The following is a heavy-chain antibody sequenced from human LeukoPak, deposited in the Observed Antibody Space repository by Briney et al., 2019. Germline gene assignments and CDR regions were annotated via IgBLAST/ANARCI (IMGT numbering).Heavy chain of an antibody. CDR1: GGSISSSSYY. V-gene: IGHV4-39*01. CDR3: ARRPAYYYGSGSYAHYMFPPDY. J-gene: IGHJ4*02. Sequence: MSSETLSLTCTVSGGSISSSSYYWGWIRQPPGKGLEWIGSIYCSGSTYYNPSLKSRVTISVDTSKNQFSLKLSSVTAADTAVYYCARRPAYYYGSGSYAHYMFPPDYWGQGTLVTVSS. CDR2: IYCSGST. D-gene: IGHD3-10*01.